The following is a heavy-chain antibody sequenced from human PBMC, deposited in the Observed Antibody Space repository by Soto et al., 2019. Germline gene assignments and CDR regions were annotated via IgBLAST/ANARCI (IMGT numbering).Heavy chain of an antibody. Sequence: ASVKVSCKASGYTFTSYAMHWVRQAPGQRLEWMGWINAGNGNTKYSQKFQGRVTITRDTSASTAYMELSSLRSEDTAVYYCARRHGDFWSGPGYYYMDVWGKGTTVTVSS. CDR1: GYTFTSYA. CDR2: INAGNGNT. CDR3: ARRHGDFWSGPGYYYMDV. V-gene: IGHV1-3*01. D-gene: IGHD3-3*01. J-gene: IGHJ6*03.